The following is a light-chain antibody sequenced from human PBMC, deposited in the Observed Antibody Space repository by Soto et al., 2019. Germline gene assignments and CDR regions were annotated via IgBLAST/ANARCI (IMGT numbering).Light chain of an antibody. V-gene: IGLV2-14*01. CDR3: SSYTSSCTLDYV. CDR1: SSDVGGYNY. CDR2: DVS. Sequence: QSVLTQPASVSGSPGQSITISCTGTSSDVGGYNYVSWYQQHPGKAPKLMIYDVSNRPSGVSNRFSGSKSGNTASLTISGLQAEDEADYYCSSYTSSCTLDYVFGTGTKVTVL. J-gene: IGLJ1*01.